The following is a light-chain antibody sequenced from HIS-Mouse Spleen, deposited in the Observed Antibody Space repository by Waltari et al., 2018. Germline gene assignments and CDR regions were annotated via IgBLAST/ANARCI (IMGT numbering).Light chain of an antibody. CDR1: QGISSY. V-gene: IGKV1-8*01. CDR2: AAS. J-gene: IGKJ1*01. Sequence: AILMTQSPSSLSASTGDRVTITCRASQGISSYLAWYQQKPGKAPKLLIYAASTLQSGVPSRCSGSGSGTDFTLTISCLQSEDFATYYCQQYYSYPPWTFGQGTKVEIK. CDR3: QQYYSYPPWT.